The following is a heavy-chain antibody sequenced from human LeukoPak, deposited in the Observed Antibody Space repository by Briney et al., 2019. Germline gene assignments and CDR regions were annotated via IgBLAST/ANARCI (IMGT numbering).Heavy chain of an antibody. Sequence: PSETLSLTCTVSGGSISSYYWSWIRQPPGKGLEWIGYIYYSGSINYNPSLKSRVTISVDTSKNQFSLKLSSVTAADTAVYYCASSDYYDSSGSPDYWGQGTLVTVSS. CDR3: ASSDYYDSSGSPDY. J-gene: IGHJ4*02. CDR2: IYYSGSI. V-gene: IGHV4-59*08. D-gene: IGHD3-22*01. CDR1: GGSISSYY.